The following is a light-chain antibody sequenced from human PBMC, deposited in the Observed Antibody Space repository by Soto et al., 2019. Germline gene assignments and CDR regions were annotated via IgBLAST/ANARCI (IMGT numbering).Light chain of an antibody. CDR1: QTIGTY. Sequence: IEVTQSPYSLAASVGDRVTITCRASQTIGTYLNWYRHKSGAAPELLIYDASTLQSGVPSRFRGGASGTDFTLTISSLQLDDFATYYCQQSDNTPLTFGQGTKVDIK. CDR3: QQSDNTPLT. V-gene: IGKV1-39*01. CDR2: DAS. J-gene: IGKJ1*01.